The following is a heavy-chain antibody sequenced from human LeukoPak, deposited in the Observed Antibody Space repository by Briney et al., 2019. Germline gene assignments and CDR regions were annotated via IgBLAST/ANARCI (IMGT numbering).Heavy chain of an antibody. J-gene: IGHJ5*02. Sequence: IXXYYWSWIRQPPGKGLEWIGYIYYSGSTNYNPSLKSRVTISVDTSKNQFSLKLSSVTAADTAVYYCARDGGDTWGQGTLVTVSS. CDR1: IXXYY. CDR2: IYYSGST. V-gene: IGHV4-59*01. CDR3: ARDGGDT. D-gene: IGHD2-15*01.